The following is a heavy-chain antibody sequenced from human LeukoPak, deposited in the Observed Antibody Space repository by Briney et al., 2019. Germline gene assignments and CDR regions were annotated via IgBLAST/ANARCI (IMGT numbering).Heavy chain of an antibody. Sequence: LPGGSLRLSCAASGFTFSSYSMDWVRQAPGKGLEWVSYISSSSTIYYADSVKGRFTISRDNAKNSLYLQMNSLRDEDTAVYYCARGPTTPDGYWGQGTLVTVSS. D-gene: IGHD4-11*01. V-gene: IGHV3-48*02. CDR2: ISSSSTI. CDR1: GFTFSSYS. J-gene: IGHJ4*02. CDR3: ARGPTTPDGY.